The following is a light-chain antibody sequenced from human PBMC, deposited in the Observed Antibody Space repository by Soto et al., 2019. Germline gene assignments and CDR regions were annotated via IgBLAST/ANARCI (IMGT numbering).Light chain of an antibody. CDR1: QDISDF. V-gene: IGKV1-33*01. Sequence: DNQMTQSQNSVFASVGDRVTITCQASQDISDFLNWYHQKPGKAPKVLIYDASNLQTGVPSRFSGRRSGTDFILTISSLQPEDSGPYYCQQYADVRITFGQVTRLEV. J-gene: IGKJ5*01. CDR2: DAS. CDR3: QQYADVRIT.